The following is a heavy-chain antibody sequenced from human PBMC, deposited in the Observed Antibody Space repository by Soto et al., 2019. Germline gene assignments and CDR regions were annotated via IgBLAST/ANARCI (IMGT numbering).Heavy chain of an antibody. CDR3: ARSYGTMTTVTTVLVY. D-gene: IGHD4-4*01. CDR1: GCTFSSYG. Sequence: SGGSLRLPCAASGCTFSSYGMHWVRQAPGKGLEWVAVIWYDGSNKYYADSVKGRFTISRDNSKNTLYLQMNSLRAEDTAVFYCARSYGTMTTVTTVLVYWGQRTLVTVSS. CDR2: IWYDGSNK. J-gene: IGHJ4*02. V-gene: IGHV3-33*01.